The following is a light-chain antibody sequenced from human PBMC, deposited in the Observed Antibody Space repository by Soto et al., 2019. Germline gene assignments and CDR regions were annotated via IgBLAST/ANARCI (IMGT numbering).Light chain of an antibody. CDR2: DAS. J-gene: IGKJ4*01. Sequence: DIQMTQSPSTLSASVGDRVNITCRASQSISSWLAWYQQKPGKAPKLLIYDASSLESGVPSRFSGSGSGTEFTLTISSLQPDDFATYYCQQYNSYSPTFGGGTKVEIK. V-gene: IGKV1-5*01. CDR1: QSISSW. CDR3: QQYNSYSPT.